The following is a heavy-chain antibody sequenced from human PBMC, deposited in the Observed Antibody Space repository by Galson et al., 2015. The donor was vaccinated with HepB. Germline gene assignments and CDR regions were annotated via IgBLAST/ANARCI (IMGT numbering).Heavy chain of an antibody. CDR2: IFPSDSDT. CDR3: ARRKQLLTEGFNWFDP. J-gene: IGHJ5*02. Sequence: QSGAEVKKPGESLTISCKASGYSFTNYWIVWVRQMPGKGLEWMGIIFPSDSDTRYSPSFQGQVTISADKSISTAYLQWSSLKASDTAMYYCARRKQLLTEGFNWFDPWGQGTLVTVSS. CDR1: GYSFTNYW. V-gene: IGHV5-51*01. D-gene: IGHD2-21*02.